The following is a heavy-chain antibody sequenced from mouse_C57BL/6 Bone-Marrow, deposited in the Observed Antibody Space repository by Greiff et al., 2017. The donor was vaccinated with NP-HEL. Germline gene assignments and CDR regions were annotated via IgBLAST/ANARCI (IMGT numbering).Heavy chain of an antibody. CDR1: GYTFTSYW. Sequence: VKLMESGAELAKPGASVKLSCKASGYTFTSYWMHWVKQRPGQGLEWIGYINPSSGYTKYNQKFKDKATLTADKSSSTAYMQLSSLTYEDSAVYYCAREVYGSSLGDYYAMDYWGQGTSVTVSS. CDR3: AREVYGSSLGDYYAMDY. J-gene: IGHJ4*01. CDR2: INPSSGYT. D-gene: IGHD1-1*01. V-gene: IGHV1-7*01.